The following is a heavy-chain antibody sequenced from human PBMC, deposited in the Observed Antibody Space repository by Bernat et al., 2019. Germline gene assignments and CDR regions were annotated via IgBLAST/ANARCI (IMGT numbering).Heavy chain of an antibody. CDR3: ARERGITMVRGVITAFDY. CDR1: GFTFSNAW. D-gene: IGHD3-10*01. Sequence: VQLVESGGGLVKPGGSLRLSCAASGFTFSNAWMSWVRQAPGKGLEWVAVIWYDGSNKYYADSVKGRFTISRDNSKNTLYLQMNSLRAEDTAVYYCARERGITMVRGVITAFDYWGQGTLVTVSS. J-gene: IGHJ4*02. V-gene: IGHV3-33*08. CDR2: IWYDGSNK.